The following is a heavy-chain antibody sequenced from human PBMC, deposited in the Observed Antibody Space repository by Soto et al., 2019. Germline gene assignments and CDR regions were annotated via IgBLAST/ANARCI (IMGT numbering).Heavy chain of an antibody. D-gene: IGHD2-2*01. Sequence: SVKVSCKAPGGTVSSYAISWVRQAPGQGLEWMGGIIPIFGTANYAQKFQGRVTITADESTSTAYMELSSLRSEDTAVYYCARGSRVEYQLSFFNWFDPWGQGTLVTVSS. J-gene: IGHJ5*02. CDR3: ARGSRVEYQLSFFNWFDP. CDR1: GGTVSSYA. V-gene: IGHV1-69*13. CDR2: IIPIFGTA.